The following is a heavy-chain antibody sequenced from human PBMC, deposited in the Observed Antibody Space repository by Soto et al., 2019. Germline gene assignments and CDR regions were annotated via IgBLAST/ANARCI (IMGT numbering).Heavy chain of an antibody. CDR3: TRASGRGRCYHDAFDI. CDR1: GFTFGVYA. V-gene: IGHV3-49*04. J-gene: IGHJ3*02. D-gene: IGHD1-26*01. CDR2: IRSKAYGGTT. Sequence: GGSLRLSCTASGFTFGVYAMSWVRQAPGKGLEWVGFIRSKAYGGTTEYAASVKGRFTILRDDSKSIAYLQMNSLKTEDTAVSYCTRASGRGRCYHDAFDIWGQGTMVTVSS.